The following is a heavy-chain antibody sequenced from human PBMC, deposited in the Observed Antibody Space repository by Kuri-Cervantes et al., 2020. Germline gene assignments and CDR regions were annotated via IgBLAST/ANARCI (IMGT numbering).Heavy chain of an antibody. CDR2: IYWDDDK. Sequence: SGPTLVKPTQTLTLTCTFSGFSLSTSGVGVGWIRQPPGKALEWLALIYWDDDKRYSPSLKSRLTITKDTSKNQVVLIMTNMDPVDTATYYCAHRQDDFWSCYYGANYYFDYWGQGTLVTVSS. V-gene: IGHV2-5*02. D-gene: IGHD3-3*01. CDR1: GFSLSTSGVG. J-gene: IGHJ4*02. CDR3: AHRQDDFWSCYYGANYYFDY.